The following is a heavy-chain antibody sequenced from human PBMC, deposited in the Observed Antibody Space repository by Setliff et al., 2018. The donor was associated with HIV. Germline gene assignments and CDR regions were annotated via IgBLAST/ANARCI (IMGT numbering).Heavy chain of an antibody. D-gene: IGHD2-21*01. CDR2: IYHSEYT. Sequence: LSLTCAVSGGSISSDNWWTWVRQPPGKGLEWIGEIYHSEYTNYNASLKSRVSMSVDKSKNQFSLKLTSVTAADTAVYYCARSLWLGDIQHWGQGTLVTVSS. CDR1: GGSISSDNW. V-gene: IGHV4-4*02. CDR3: ARSLWLGDIQH. J-gene: IGHJ1*01.